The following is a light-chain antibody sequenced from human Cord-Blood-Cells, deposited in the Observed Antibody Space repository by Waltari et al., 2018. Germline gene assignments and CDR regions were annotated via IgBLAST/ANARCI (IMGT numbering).Light chain of an antibody. V-gene: IGLV2-14*03. CDR2: AVS. J-gene: IGLJ3*02. CDR3: SSYASSSTLV. Sequence: QSALPQPASVSGSPGQSITISCTGTSSDVGGYNYVSWYQQHPGKAPKLMIYAVSNRPSGVANRFSGSKSGNTASLTISGLHAEDEADYYCSSYASSSTLVFGGGTKLTVL. CDR1: SSDVGGYNY.